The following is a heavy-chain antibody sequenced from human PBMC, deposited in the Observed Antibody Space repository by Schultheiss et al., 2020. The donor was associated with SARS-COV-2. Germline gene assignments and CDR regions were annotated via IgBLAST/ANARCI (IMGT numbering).Heavy chain of an antibody. CDR3: ARAGNYYGSGSYPDQFDY. Sequence: SETLSLTCTVSGGSISSGSYYWSWIRQPAGKGLEWIGRIYTSGSTNYNPSLKSRVTISVDTSKNQFSLKLSSVTAADTAVYYCARAGNYYGSGSYPDQFDYWGHGALVTVSS. D-gene: IGHD3-10*01. J-gene: IGHJ4*01. V-gene: IGHV4-61*02. CDR1: GGSISSGSYY. CDR2: IYTSGST.